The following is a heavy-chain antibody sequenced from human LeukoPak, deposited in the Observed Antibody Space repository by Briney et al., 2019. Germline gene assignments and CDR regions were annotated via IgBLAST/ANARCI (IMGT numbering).Heavy chain of an antibody. Sequence: GGSLRLSCAASGFTLSDHYMDWVRQAPGKGLVWVGRTRNKANSYTTEYAASVKGRFTISRDDSKNSLYLQMNSLKTEDTAVYYCARETGPAALWHFDYWGQGTLVTVSS. D-gene: IGHD2-2*01. V-gene: IGHV3-72*01. CDR1: GFTLSDHY. J-gene: IGHJ4*02. CDR2: TRNKANSYTT. CDR3: ARETGPAALWHFDY.